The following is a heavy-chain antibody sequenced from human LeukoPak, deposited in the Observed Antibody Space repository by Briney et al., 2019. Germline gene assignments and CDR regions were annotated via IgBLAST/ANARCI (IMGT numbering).Heavy chain of an antibody. D-gene: IGHD3-10*01. CDR2: MNPNSGNT. V-gene: IGHV1-8*01. CDR1: GYTFTSYD. Sequence: ASVKVSCKASGYTFTSYDINWVRQATGQGLEWMGWMNPNSGNTGYAQKFQGRVIMTRNTSISTAYMELSSLRSEDTAVYYCAYPGYYYYGMDVWGQGTTVTVSS. CDR3: AYPGYYYYGMDV. J-gene: IGHJ6*02.